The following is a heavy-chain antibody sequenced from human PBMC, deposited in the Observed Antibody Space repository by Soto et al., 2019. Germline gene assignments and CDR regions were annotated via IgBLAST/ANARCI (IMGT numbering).Heavy chain of an antibody. CDR1: GFTFSSYS. CDR3: ARWGSGSYYYYYGMDV. Sequence: GGSLRLSCAASGFTFSSYSMNWVRQAPGKGLEWVSYISSSSSTIYYADSVKGRFTISRDNAKNSLYLQMNSLRDEDTAVYYCARWGSGSYYYYYGMDVWGQGTTVTVSS. CDR2: ISSSSSTI. V-gene: IGHV3-48*02. D-gene: IGHD1-26*01. J-gene: IGHJ6*02.